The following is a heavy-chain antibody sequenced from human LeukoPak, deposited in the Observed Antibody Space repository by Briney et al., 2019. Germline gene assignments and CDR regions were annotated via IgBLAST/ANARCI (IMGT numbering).Heavy chain of an antibody. CDR1: GFTFSSCW. J-gene: IGHJ4*02. CDR3: ARDIEAAGLFLDY. D-gene: IGHD6-13*01. CDR2: MKYDGSEK. Sequence: GGSLRLSCAASGFTFSSCWMSWVRQAPGKGLEWVANMKYDGSEKNYVDSVKGRFTISRDNAKNSLYLQMNSLRAEDTAVYYCARDIEAAGLFLDYWGQGTLVTVSS. V-gene: IGHV3-7*01.